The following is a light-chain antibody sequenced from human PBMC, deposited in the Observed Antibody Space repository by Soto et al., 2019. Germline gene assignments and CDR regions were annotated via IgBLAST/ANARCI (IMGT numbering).Light chain of an antibody. CDR1: SSDVGRYNY. Sequence: QSALTQPRSVSVSPGQSVTISCTGTSSDVGRYNYVSWYQQHPGKAPKLMIYDVDKRPSGVPDRFSGSKSGDTASLTISGLQAADEADYYCCSYAGTYSVIFGGGTKVTVL. V-gene: IGLV2-11*01. CDR3: CSYAGTYSVI. J-gene: IGLJ2*01. CDR2: DVD.